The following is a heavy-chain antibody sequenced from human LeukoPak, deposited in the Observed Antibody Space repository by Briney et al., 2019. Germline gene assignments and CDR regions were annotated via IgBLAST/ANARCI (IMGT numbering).Heavy chain of an antibody. CDR1: GFTFSSYS. CDR3: ARDFGFGIGY. J-gene: IGHJ4*02. Sequence: GGSLRLSCAASGFTFSSYSMNWVRQAPGKGLEWVSSISSSSSYIYYADSVKGRFTISRDNTKNSLYLQMNSLRAEDTAVYYCARDFGFGIGYWGQGTLVTVSS. D-gene: IGHD1-14*01. V-gene: IGHV3-21*01. CDR2: ISSSSSYI.